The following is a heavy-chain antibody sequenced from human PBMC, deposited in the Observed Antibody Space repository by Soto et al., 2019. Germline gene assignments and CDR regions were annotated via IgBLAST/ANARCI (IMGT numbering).Heavy chain of an antibody. CDR2: IWYDGSNK. V-gene: IGHV3-33*01. D-gene: IGHD3-22*01. J-gene: IGHJ4*02. CDR3: ASNTYDSSGYYSFVS. Sequence: QVQLVESGGGVVQPGRSLRLSCAASGFTFSSYGMHWVRQAPGKGLEWVAVIWYDGSNKYYADSVKGRFTISRDNSKNTLYLQMNSLCAEDTAVYYCASNTYDSSGYYSFVSCGQGTLVTVSS. CDR1: GFTFSSYG.